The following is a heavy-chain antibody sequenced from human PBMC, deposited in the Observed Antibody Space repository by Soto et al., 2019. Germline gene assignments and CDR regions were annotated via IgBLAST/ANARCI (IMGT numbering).Heavy chain of an antibody. CDR2: ISSSSSTI. CDR1: GFTFSSYS. D-gene: IGHD4-17*01. CDR3: ASGYGEYDY. V-gene: IGHV3-48*01. Sequence: GGSLRLSCAASGFTFSSYSMNLVRQAPWKGLEWVSYISSSSSTIYYADSVKGRFTISRDNAKNSLYLQMNSLRAEDTAVYYCASGYGEYDYWGQGTLITVSS. J-gene: IGHJ4*02.